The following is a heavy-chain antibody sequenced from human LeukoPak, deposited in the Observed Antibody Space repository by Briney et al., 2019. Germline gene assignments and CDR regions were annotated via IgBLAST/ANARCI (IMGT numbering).Heavy chain of an antibody. V-gene: IGHV3-9*03. CDR1: GFTFDNYA. Sequence: GGSLRLSCVASGFTFDNYAMHWVRQAPGKGLEWVSGISWNSGSVGYADSVKGRFTISRDNAKNSLYLQMKSLRVEDMALYYCAKGKGSSWDSMDVWGKGTTVTVSS. J-gene: IGHJ6*03. D-gene: IGHD6-13*01. CDR2: ISWNSGSV. CDR3: AKGKGSSWDSMDV.